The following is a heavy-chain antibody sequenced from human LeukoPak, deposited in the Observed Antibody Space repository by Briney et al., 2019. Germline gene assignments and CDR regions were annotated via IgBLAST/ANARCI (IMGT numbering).Heavy chain of an antibody. J-gene: IGHJ4*02. Sequence: GGSLRLFCAVSGFPLSSYAMSWVRQAPGKGLELVSATSSSDAGTYYADSVRGRFTISRDNSKNTLYLQMNSLRAEDTAVYYCARRAGAYSRPYDYWGQGTLVTVSS. CDR3: ARRAGAYSRPYDY. CDR1: GFPLSSYA. D-gene: IGHD4/OR15-4a*01. CDR2: TSSSDAGT. V-gene: IGHV3-23*01.